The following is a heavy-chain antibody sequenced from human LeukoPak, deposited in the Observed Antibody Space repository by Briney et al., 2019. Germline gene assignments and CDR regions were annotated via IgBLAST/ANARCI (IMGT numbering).Heavy chain of an antibody. D-gene: IGHD6-25*01. CDR2: TFYGEST. Sequence: PSETLSLTCSVSAGSISNGDYYWGWIRQAPGKGLEWIGCTFYGESTHYNPSLKSRATISVDTSKNQFSLKLTSVTAADAAIYYCARQLPTAAADTRGYFDYWGQGTVVTVSS. V-gene: IGHV4-39*01. CDR3: ARQLPTAAADTRGYFDY. J-gene: IGHJ4*03. CDR1: AGSISNGDYY.